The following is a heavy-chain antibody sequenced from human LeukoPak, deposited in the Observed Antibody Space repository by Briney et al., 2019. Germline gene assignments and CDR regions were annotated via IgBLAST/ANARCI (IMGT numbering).Heavy chain of an antibody. J-gene: IGHJ4*02. V-gene: IGHV1-69*05. CDR3: ARDSLGRRGSPHFDY. Sequence: SVKVSCKASGGTFSSYAISWVRQAPGQGLEWMGRIIPIFGTANYAQKFQGRVTITTNESTSTAYMELSSLRSEDTAVYYCARDSLGRRGSPHFDYWGQGTLVTVSS. D-gene: IGHD3-10*01. CDR2: IIPIFGTA. CDR1: GGTFSSYA.